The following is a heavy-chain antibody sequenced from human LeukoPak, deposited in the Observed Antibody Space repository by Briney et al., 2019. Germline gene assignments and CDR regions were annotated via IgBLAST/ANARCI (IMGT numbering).Heavy chain of an antibody. CDR1: GGSINTSDYY. D-gene: IGHD1-7*01. CDR2: IFYSGNT. CDR3: AKIDELFDFDY. J-gene: IGHJ4*02. V-gene: IGHV4-30-4*08. Sequence: PSETLSLTCTVSGGSINTSDYYWSWIRQPPGKGLEWIGYIFYSGNTYYNPSLKSRVIISIDTSKNQFSLRLSSVTAADTAVYYCAKIDELFDFDYWGQGTLVTVSS.